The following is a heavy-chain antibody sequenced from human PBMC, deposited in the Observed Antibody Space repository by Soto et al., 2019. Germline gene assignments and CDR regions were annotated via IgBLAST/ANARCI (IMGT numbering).Heavy chain of an antibody. Sequence: QVQLVQSGAEVKKPGSSVKVSCKASGGTFSSYAISWVRQAPGQGLEWMGGIIPIFGTANYAQKFQGRVTIIADESTSTAYMELSSLRSEDTAVYYCARVFDPWDIVVVPAANYYYYGMDVWGQGTTVTVSS. J-gene: IGHJ6*02. CDR1: GGTFSSYA. CDR3: ARVFDPWDIVVVPAANYYYYGMDV. CDR2: IIPIFGTA. V-gene: IGHV1-69*01. D-gene: IGHD2-2*01.